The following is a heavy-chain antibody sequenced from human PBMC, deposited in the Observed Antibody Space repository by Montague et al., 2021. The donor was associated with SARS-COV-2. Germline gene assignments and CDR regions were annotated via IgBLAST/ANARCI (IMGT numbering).Heavy chain of an antibody. V-gene: IGHV4-59*01. CDR2: IYYSGST. J-gene: IGHJ3*02. CDR1: GGSISSYY. CDR3: ARVSDFWSGYYTAVGAFDI. Sequence: SETLSLTCTVSGGSISSYYWSWIRQPPGKGLEWIGYIYYSGSTNYNPSLKSRVTISVDTSKNQFSLKLSSVTAADTAVYYCARVSDFWSGYYTAVGAFDIWGQGTMVTGSS. D-gene: IGHD3-3*01.